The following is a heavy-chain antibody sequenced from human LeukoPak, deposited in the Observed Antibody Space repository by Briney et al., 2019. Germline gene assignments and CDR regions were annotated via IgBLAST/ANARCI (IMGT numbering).Heavy chain of an antibody. CDR2: ISSSSSSYI. D-gene: IGHD6-19*01. Sequence: GGSLRLSCAASGFTFSSYSMNWVRQAPGKGLEWVSSISSSSSSYIYYADSVKGRFTISRDNAKNSLYLQMNSLRAEDMAVYYCARDPPQSIAVAGIDFDYWGQGTLVTVSS. V-gene: IGHV3-21*01. J-gene: IGHJ4*02. CDR3: ARDPPQSIAVAGIDFDY. CDR1: GFTFSSYS.